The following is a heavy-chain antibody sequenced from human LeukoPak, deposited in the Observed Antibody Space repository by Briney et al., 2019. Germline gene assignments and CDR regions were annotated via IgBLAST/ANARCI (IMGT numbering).Heavy chain of an antibody. J-gene: IGHJ5*02. CDR1: GFTFSILD. CDR2: ISGNGGRT. CDR3: AKGYGQLLVNNWFDP. D-gene: IGHD6-13*01. V-gene: IGHV3-23*01. Sequence: GGSLRLPCAASGFTFSILDMSWVRQAPGKGLEWVSAISGNGGRTYYADSVKGRFTISRDNSKNTLYLQMNSLRAEDTAVYYCAKGYGQLLVNNWFDPWGQGTLVTVSS.